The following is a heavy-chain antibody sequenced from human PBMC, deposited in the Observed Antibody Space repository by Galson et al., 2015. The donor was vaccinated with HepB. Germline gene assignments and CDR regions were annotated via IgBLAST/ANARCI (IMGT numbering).Heavy chain of an antibody. D-gene: IGHD3-10*01. CDR2: ISSSSSYI. CDR1: GFTFSSYS. V-gene: IGHV3-21*01. CDR3: ARDISYYGSGTSPDY. Sequence: SLRLSCAASGFTFSSYSMNWVRQAPGKGLEWVSSISSSSSYIYYADSVKGRFTISRDNAKNSLYLQMNSLRAEDTAVYYCARDISYYGSGTSPDYWGQGTLVTVSA. J-gene: IGHJ4*02.